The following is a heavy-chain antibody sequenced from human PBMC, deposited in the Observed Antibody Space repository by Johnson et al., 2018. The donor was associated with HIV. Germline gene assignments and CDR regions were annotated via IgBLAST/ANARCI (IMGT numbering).Heavy chain of an antibody. J-gene: IGHJ3*02. D-gene: IGHD3-16*01. CDR3: AKGGANDAFDI. V-gene: IGHV3-23*04. CDR1: KFTFSNYA. Sequence: QLVESGGGLVQPGGSLRLSCAASKFTFSNYAMNWVRQAPGKGLEWVSTISGSGGSTHYADSVKGRFTISRDNSKNTLYLQMNSRRAEATAVYSCAKGGANDAFDIWGQGTMVTVSS. CDR2: ISGSGGST.